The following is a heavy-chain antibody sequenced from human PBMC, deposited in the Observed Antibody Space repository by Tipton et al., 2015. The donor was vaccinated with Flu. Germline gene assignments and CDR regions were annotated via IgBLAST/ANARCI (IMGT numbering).Heavy chain of an antibody. CDR2: IHHSGTS. V-gene: IGHV4-59*01. CDR1: GGSLTNSF. CDR3: ASLPDQLGNALDV. D-gene: IGHD7-27*01. Sequence: TLSLTCSISGGSLTNSFWSWIRQPPGKALEWMGYIHHSGTSEYSPSLKSRVTISLDTSKNQFSLKLSSVTAADTAVYYCASLPDQLGNALDVWGQGTLVTVSS. J-gene: IGHJ3*01.